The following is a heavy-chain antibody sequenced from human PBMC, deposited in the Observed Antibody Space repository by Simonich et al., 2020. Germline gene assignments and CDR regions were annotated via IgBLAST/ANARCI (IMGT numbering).Heavy chain of an antibody. CDR3: ARHDRWLQFYFDY. D-gene: IGHD5-12*01. V-gene: IGHV4-59*08. CDR2: IYYSGST. CDR1: GGSISSYY. J-gene: IGHJ4*02. Sequence: QVQLQESGPGLVKPSETLSLTCTVSGGSISSYYWSWIRQPPGKGLEWIGYIYYSGSTNYNPSLQSRVTISVETSKNQFSLKLSSVTAADTAVYYCARHDRWLQFYFDYWGQGTLVTVSS.